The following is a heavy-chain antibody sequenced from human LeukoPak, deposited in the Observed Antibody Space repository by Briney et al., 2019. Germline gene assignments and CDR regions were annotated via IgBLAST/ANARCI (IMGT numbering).Heavy chain of an antibody. CDR3: ARGDRGSLLGAFDI. CDR1: GGSISSYY. D-gene: IGHD2/OR15-2a*01. J-gene: IGHJ3*02. CDR2: IYYSGST. Sequence: PSETLSLTCTVSGGSISSYYWSWIRQPPGKGLEWIGYIYYSGSTNYNPSLKSRVTISVDTSKNQFSLKLSSVTAADTAVYYCARGDRGSLLGAFDIWGQGTMVTVSS. V-gene: IGHV4-59*01.